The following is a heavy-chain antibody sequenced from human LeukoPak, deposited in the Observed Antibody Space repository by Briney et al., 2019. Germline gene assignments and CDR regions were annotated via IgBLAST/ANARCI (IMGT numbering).Heavy chain of an antibody. CDR2: IFYSGST. Sequence: SETLSLTCTVSGGSFSSHYWTWIRQPPGKGLEWIGYIFYSGSTTYNPSPKSRVTISVDTSKNQFSLRLSSVTAADTAVYYCARGDSSGYYYRALDYWGQGTLVTVSS. CDR1: GGSFSSHY. J-gene: IGHJ4*02. CDR3: ARGDSSGYYYRALDY. V-gene: IGHV4-59*11. D-gene: IGHD3-22*01.